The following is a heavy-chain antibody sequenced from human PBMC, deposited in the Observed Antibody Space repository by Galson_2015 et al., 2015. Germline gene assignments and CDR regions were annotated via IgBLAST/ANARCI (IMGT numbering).Heavy chain of an antibody. CDR1: GFTFSSYA. V-gene: IGHV3-23*01. D-gene: IGHD2-15*01. J-gene: IGHJ4*02. CDR3: AKLEYCSGGSCYDLDY. CDR2: ISGSGGNT. Sequence: SLRLSCAAPGFTFSSYAMNWVRQAPGKGLEWVSAISGSGGNTYYADSVKGRFTISRDNSKNTLYLQMNSLRVGDTAVYYCAKLEYCSGGSCYDLDYWGQGTLVTVSS.